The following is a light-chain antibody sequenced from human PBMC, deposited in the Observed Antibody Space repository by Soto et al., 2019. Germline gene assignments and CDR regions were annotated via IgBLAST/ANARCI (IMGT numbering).Light chain of an antibody. Sequence: QSVLTQPPSASGTPGQRVTISCSGSSSNIGSNTVNWYQQLPGTAPTLLIYYNNQRPSGVPDRFSGSKSGTSASLAISGHQSEDEAHYYCAAWDDSLYGWVFGGGTKVTVL. J-gene: IGLJ3*02. CDR3: AAWDDSLYGWV. CDR1: SSNIGSNT. CDR2: YNN. V-gene: IGLV1-44*01.